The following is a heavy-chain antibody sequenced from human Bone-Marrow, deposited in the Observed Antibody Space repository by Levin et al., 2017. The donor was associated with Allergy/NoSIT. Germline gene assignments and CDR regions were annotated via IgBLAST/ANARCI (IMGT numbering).Heavy chain of an antibody. CDR3: ARVGPENYDFWSGYVFDH. V-gene: IGHV1-18*01. D-gene: IGHD3-3*01. CDR2: IRSDNGEA. CDR1: GYTYANYG. J-gene: IGHJ4*02. Sequence: ASVKVSCKGSGYTYANYGMSWVRQAPGQGLEWMGWIRSDNGEARYSQRVQDRVTLTTDISATTAYMELRSLRSDDTAMYYCARVGPENYDFWSGYVFDHWGQGTQVTVSS.